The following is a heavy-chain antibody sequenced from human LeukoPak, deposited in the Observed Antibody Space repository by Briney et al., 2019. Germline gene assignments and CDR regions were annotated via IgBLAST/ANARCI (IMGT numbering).Heavy chain of an antibody. J-gene: IGHJ5*02. CDR2: INTNTGNP. V-gene: IGHV7-4-1*02. D-gene: IGHD3-22*01. CDR3: AREVDMIVVVSHHNWFDP. Sequence: ASVKVSCKASGYTFTSYAMNWVRQAPGQGLEWVGWINTNTGNPTYAQGFTGRFVFSLDTSVSTAYLQISSLKAEDTAVYYCAREVDMIVVVSHHNWFDPWGQGTLVTVSS. CDR1: GYTFTSYA.